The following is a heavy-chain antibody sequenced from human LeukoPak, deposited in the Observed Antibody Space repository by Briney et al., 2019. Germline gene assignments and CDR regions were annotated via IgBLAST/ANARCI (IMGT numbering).Heavy chain of an antibody. V-gene: IGHV3-15*01. Sequence: PGGSLRLSCAASGFTFSNAWMSWVRQAPGKGLEGGGRIKSKTDGGTTDYAAPVKGRFTISRDDSQNTLYLQMNSLKTEDTAVYYCTTVTDWLLSYYWGQGTLVTVSS. CDR1: GFTFSNAW. CDR2: IKSKTDGGTT. CDR3: TTVTDWLLSYY. J-gene: IGHJ4*02. D-gene: IGHD3-9*01.